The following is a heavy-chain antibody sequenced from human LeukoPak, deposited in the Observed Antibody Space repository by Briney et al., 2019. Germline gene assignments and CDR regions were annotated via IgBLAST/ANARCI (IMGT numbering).Heavy chain of an antibody. CDR2: MNPNSGNT. V-gene: IGHV1-8*03. J-gene: IGHJ4*02. CDR1: GYTFTGYD. CDR3: ARLAGYCSGGSCYSRYDY. Sequence: ASVKVSCKASGYTFTGYDINWVRQATGQGLEWMGWMNPNSGNTGYAQKFQGRVTITRNTSISTAYMELSSLRSEDTAVYYCARLAGYCSGGSCYSRYDYWGQGTLVTVSS. D-gene: IGHD2-15*01.